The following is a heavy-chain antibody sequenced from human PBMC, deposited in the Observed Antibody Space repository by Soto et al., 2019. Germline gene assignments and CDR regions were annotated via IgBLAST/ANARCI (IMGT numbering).Heavy chain of an antibody. CDR2: IYYSGST. J-gene: IGHJ4*02. Sequence: SETLSLTCTVSGGSISSSSYYWGWIRQPPGKGLEWIGSIYYSGSTYYNPSLKSRVAISVDTSKNQFSLKLSSVTAADTAVYYCARLAALYYFDYWGQGTLVTVSS. V-gene: IGHV4-39*01. CDR3: ARLAALYYFDY. D-gene: IGHD6-13*01. CDR1: GGSISSSSYY.